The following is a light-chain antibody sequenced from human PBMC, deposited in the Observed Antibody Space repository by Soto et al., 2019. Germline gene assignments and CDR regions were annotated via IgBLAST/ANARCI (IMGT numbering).Light chain of an antibody. CDR3: QQYYSFWA. CDR2: WAS. V-gene: IGKV4-1*01. Sequence: DIVMTQSPDSLAVSLGERATINCKSSQSVLYSSNNKNYLAWYQQKPGQPPKLLIYWASTRESGVPDRFSGSGYGTDFTLTISSLQAEDVAVYYCQQYYSFWAFGQGTKLEIK. CDR1: QSVLYSSNNKNY. J-gene: IGKJ2*01.